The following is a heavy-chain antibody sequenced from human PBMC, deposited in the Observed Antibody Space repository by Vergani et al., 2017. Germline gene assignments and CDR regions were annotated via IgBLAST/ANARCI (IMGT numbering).Heavy chain of an antibody. V-gene: IGHV5-51*01. CDR3: ARSSGPALWXFDL. J-gene: IGHJ2*01. Sequence: EVQLVQSGAEVKKPGESLKISCKGSGYSFTSYWIGWVRQMPGKGLEWMGIIYPGDSDTIYRPSFQGPVTISADKSISTAYLQWSSLKASDTAMYYCARSSGPALWXFDLWGRGTLVTVSS. D-gene: IGHD3-22*01. CDR2: IYPGDSDT. CDR1: GYSFTSYW.